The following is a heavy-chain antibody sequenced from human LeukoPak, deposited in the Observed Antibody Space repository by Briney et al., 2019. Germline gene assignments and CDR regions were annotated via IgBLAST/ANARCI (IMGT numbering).Heavy chain of an antibody. V-gene: IGHV4-39*01. Sequence: SETLSLTCTVSGGSINSGSYYWGWIRQPPGKGLEWIGGIYYRGSTYYNPSLRSRVTISVDTSKNQFSLKLSSVTAADTAVYYCAKTYYASGSYFPEHYYGLDVWGQGTTVTVSS. D-gene: IGHD3-10*01. J-gene: IGHJ6*02. CDR2: IYYRGST. CDR3: AKTYYASGSYFPEHYYGLDV. CDR1: GGSINSGSYY.